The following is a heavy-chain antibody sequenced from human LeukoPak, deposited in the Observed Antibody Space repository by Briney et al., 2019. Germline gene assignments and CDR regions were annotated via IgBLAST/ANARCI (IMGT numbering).Heavy chain of an antibody. CDR3: ARELGLYAFDV. CDR1: GYTLTDNH. Sequence: ASVKVSCKASGYTLTDNHLYWVRQAPGQGLEWMGWIDPNSGVTNFAQNFQGRLTMTRDTSINTAYMELSRLTSDDTTVYYCARELGLYAFDVWGQGTMVTVSS. D-gene: IGHD7-27*01. CDR2: IDPNSGVT. J-gene: IGHJ3*01. V-gene: IGHV1-2*02.